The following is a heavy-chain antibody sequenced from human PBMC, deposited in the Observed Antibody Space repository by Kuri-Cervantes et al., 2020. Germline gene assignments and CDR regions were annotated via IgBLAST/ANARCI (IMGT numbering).Heavy chain of an antibody. CDR1: GGSISSYY. D-gene: IGHD3-10*01. CDR2: IYYSGST. J-gene: IGHJ6*03. Sequence: ESLKISCTVSGGSISSYYWSWIRQPPGKGLEWIGYIYYSGSTNYNPSLKSRVTISVDTSKNQFSLKLSSVTAADTAVYYCARFAVSVHPEYYYYYYMDVWGKGTTVTVSS. CDR3: ARFAVSVHPEYYYYYYMDV. V-gene: IGHV4-59*01.